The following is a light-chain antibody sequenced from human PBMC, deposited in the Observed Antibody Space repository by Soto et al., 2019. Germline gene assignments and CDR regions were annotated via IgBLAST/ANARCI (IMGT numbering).Light chain of an antibody. V-gene: IGLV4-60*03. Sequence: QPVLTQSPSASASLGSSVKLTCTLSSGHSTYIIAWHQQQPGKAPRYLMNLEGGGSYNKGSGTPARFSGSSSGADRYLTISNLQSEDEADYYCSSYTSSSTRYVFGTGTKLTVL. CDR3: SSYTSSSTRYV. J-gene: IGLJ1*01. CDR2: LEGGGSY. CDR1: SGHSTYI.